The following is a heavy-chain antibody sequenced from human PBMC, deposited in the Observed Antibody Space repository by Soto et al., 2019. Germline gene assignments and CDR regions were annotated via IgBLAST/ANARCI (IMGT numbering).Heavy chain of an antibody. CDR3: ARLDYSNLSSTYYYYIDV. J-gene: IGHJ6*03. CDR2: IYYSGST. CDR1: SGSISSSNW. V-gene: IGHV4-4*02. Sequence: SETLSLTCAVSSGSISSSNWWSWVRQPPGKGLEWIGGIYYSGSTNYNPSLKSRVTVSLDKSTNQFSLGLSSVTAADTAMYFCARLDYSNLSSTYYYYIDVWGKGTTVTVSS. D-gene: IGHD4-4*01.